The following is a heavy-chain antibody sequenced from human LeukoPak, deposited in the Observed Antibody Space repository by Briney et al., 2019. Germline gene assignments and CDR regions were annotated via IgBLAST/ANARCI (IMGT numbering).Heavy chain of an antibody. D-gene: IGHD6-19*01. J-gene: IGHJ4*02. Sequence: SETLSLTCTVSGGSISSYYWSWIRQPPGKGLEWIGYIYYSGSTNYNPSLKSRVTISVDTSKNQFSLKLSSVTAADTAVYYCASGHSSGWYLWFDYWGQGTLVTVSS. V-gene: IGHV4-59*01. CDR1: GGSISSYY. CDR3: ASGHSSGWYLWFDY. CDR2: IYYSGST.